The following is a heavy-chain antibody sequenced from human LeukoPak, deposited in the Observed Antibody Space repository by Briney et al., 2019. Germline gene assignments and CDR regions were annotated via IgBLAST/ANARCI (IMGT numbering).Heavy chain of an antibody. D-gene: IGHD2-2*01. Sequence: ASVKVSSKTSGYTLTNYYMHWVRQAPGQGLEWLGIIKPSSGSTTYAQKFQGRVTMTRDTSTSTVYMELTSLGSEDTAVYYCANIVVASNYAMDVWGQGTTVSVSS. CDR1: GYTLTNYY. CDR2: IKPSSGST. V-gene: IGHV1-46*01. J-gene: IGHJ6*02. CDR3: ANIVVASNYAMDV.